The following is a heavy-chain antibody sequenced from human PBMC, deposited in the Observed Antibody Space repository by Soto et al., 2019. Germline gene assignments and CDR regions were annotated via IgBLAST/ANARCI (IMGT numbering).Heavy chain of an antibody. CDR2: ISGSGGKT. CDR3: AKDRRCTGETCSLSNDW. D-gene: IGHD2-8*02. CDR1: GFIFSTYG. V-gene: IGHV3-23*01. Sequence: EVQLLESGGGLVQPGGSLRLSCAASGFIFSTYGMSWVRQAPGKGLDWVSGISGSGGKTYYADSVKGRFTISRDNSRSTLYLQMDSLKSEDTAVYYCAKDRRCTGETCSLSNDWWGQGTLVTVSS. J-gene: IGHJ4*02.